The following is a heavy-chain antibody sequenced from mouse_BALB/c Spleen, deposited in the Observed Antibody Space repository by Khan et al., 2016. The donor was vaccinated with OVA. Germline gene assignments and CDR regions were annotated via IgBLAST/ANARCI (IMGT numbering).Heavy chain of an antibody. Sequence: VELVESGPGLVAPSQSLSITCTVSGFSLTSYGVNWVRQPPGKGLEWLGVIWGDGSTNYHSALKSRLGISKDNSKSQVFLKLNSLQTDDTATYYCAKWVNSYYAMDYWGQGTSVTVSS. CDR1: GFSLTSYG. J-gene: IGHJ4*01. D-gene: IGHD1-3*01. CDR3: AKWVNSYYAMDY. CDR2: IWGDGST. V-gene: IGHV2-3*01.